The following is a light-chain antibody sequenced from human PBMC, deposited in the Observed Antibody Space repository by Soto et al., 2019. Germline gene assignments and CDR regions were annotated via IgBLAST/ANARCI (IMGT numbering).Light chain of an antibody. V-gene: IGLV4-69*01. CDR1: SGHTSYA. Sequence: QLVLTQSPSASASLGASVRITCTLSSGHTSYAIAWHQQQPEKGPRYLMKLNSDGSHTKGDGIPDRFSGSSSGAERYLTISSLQSEDEADYYCQTWGTGPHVVFGGGTKLTVL. CDR3: QTWGTGPHVV. J-gene: IGLJ2*01. CDR2: LNSDGSH.